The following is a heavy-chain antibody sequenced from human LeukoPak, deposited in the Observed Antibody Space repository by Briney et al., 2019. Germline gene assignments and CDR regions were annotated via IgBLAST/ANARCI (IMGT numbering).Heavy chain of an antibody. Sequence: SETLSLTCAVYGGSFSGYYWSWIRQPPGKGLEWIGEINHSGSTNYNPSLKSRVTISVDTSKNQFSLKLSSVTAADTAVYYCARADYDFWSGYYRVPPEDYYYGMDVWGQGTTVTVSS. CDR3: ARADYDFWSGYYRVPPEDYYYGMDV. D-gene: IGHD3-3*01. V-gene: IGHV4-34*01. CDR2: INHSGST. J-gene: IGHJ6*02. CDR1: GGSFSGYY.